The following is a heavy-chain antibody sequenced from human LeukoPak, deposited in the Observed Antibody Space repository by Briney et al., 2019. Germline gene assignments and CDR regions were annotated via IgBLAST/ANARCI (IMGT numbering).Heavy chain of an antibody. V-gene: IGHV4-38-2*02. CDR1: GYSISSGYY. Sequence: SETLSLTCTVSGYSISSGYYWGWIRQPPGKGLEWIGSIYHSGSTYYNPSLKSRVTISLDTSKNQFSLKLRSVTAADTAVYYCARLTTLSGYFDYWGQGTLDTVSS. CDR3: ARLTTLSGYFDY. J-gene: IGHJ4*02. CDR2: IYHSGST. D-gene: IGHD4-11*01.